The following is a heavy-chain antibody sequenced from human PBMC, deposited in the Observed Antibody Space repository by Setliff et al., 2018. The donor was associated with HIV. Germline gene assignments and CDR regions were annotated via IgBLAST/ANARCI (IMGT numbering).Heavy chain of an antibody. CDR3: ARVGASGVASSMDYHYYMDV. J-gene: IGHJ6*03. Sequence: SETLSLTCTISGVYISNYHWGWIRQPPGRGLEWIGSIHTTGSPKNNPSLQSRVSISIDMAKSLFSLKLRSVTAADTAVYYCARVGASGVASSMDYHYYMDVWGKGTSVTVSS. D-gene: IGHD2-2*01. V-gene: IGHV4-4*08. CDR2: IHTTGSP. CDR1: GVYISNYH.